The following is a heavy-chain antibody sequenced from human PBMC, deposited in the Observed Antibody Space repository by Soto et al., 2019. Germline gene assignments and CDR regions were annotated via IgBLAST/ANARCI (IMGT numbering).Heavy chain of an antibody. J-gene: IGHJ6*02. D-gene: IGHD3-16*01. CDR2: INHSGST. CDR3: ARIAGGYYYYYGMDV. V-gene: IGHV4-34*01. CDR1: GGSFSAYY. Sequence: PSETLSLTCAVYGGSFSAYYWSWIRQPPGKGLEWIGEINHSGSTNYNPSLKSRVTISVDTSKNQFSLKLSSVTAADTAVYYCARIAGGYYYYYGMDVWGQGTTVTVSS.